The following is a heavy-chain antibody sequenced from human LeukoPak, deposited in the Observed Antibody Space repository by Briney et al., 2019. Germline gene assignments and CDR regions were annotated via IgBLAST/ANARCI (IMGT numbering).Heavy chain of an antibody. J-gene: IGHJ4*02. CDR3: ARDTAGATSFDY. CDR2: LSHTGSS. D-gene: IGHD1-26*01. CDR1: GYSISSGYY. Sequence: SVTLSLTCSVSGYSISSGYYWGWVRQSPGSGLEWIGSLSHTGSSFYNPSLKSRVTISLDTSKSHFSLTLSSVTAADTAVYYCARDTAGATSFDYWGQGTLVTVSS. V-gene: IGHV4-38-2*02.